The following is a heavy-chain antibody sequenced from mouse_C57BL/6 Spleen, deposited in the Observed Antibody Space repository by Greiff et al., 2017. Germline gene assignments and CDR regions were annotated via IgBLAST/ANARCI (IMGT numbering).Heavy chain of an antibody. D-gene: IGHD2-3*01. CDR1: GFTFSSYA. CDR2: ISDGGSYT. J-gene: IGHJ3*01. CDR3: ARDSGYYRPLAY. V-gene: IGHV5-4*01. Sequence: EVKVVESGGGLVKPGGSLKLSCAASGFTFSSYAMSWVRQTPEKRLEWVATISDGGSYTYYPDNVKGRFTISRDNAKNNLYLQMSHLKSEDTAMYYCARDSGYYRPLAYWGQGTLVTVSA.